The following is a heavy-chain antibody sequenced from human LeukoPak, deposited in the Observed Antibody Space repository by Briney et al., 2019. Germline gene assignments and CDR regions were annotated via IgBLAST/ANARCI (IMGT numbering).Heavy chain of an antibody. J-gene: IGHJ5*02. CDR2: INHSGST. D-gene: IGHD2-2*01. CDR3: ARDQTGFDP. CDR1: GGSFSGYY. Sequence: SEILSLTCAVYGGSFSGYYWSWIRQPPGKGLEWIGEINHSGSTNYNPSLKSRVTISVDTSKNQFSLKLSSVTAADTAVYYCARDQTGFDPWGQGTLVTVSS. V-gene: IGHV4-34*01.